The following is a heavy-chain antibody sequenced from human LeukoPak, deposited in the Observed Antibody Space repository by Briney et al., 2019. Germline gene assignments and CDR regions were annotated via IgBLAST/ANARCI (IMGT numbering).Heavy chain of an antibody. CDR3: ARDYGDYLDNWNDGRDNWFDP. Sequence: SETLSLTCTVSGGSISSGSYYWSWIRQPAGKGLEWIGRIYTSGSTNYNPSLKSRVTISVDTSKNQFSLKLSSVTAADTAVYYCARDYGDYLDNWNDGRDNWFDPWGQGTLVTVSS. V-gene: IGHV4-61*02. J-gene: IGHJ5*02. D-gene: IGHD1-20*01. CDR1: GGSISSGSYY. CDR2: IYTSGST.